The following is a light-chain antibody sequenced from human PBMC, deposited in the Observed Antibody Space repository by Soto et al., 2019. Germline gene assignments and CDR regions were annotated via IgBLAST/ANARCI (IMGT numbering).Light chain of an antibody. CDR2: DVS. V-gene: IGLV2-14*03. Sequence: QSALTQPASVSGSPGQPITISCTGTSSDIGAYNYVSWYQQHPGKAPKLMIYDVSNRPSGVSNRFSGSKSVNTASLTISGLQPEDEADYYCSSYTSSSTVVFGGGTKLTVL. CDR1: SSDIGAYNY. J-gene: IGLJ2*01. CDR3: SSYTSSSTVV.